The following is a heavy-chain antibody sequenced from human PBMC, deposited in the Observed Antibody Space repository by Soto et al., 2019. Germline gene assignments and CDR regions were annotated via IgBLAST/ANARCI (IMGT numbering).Heavy chain of an antibody. J-gene: IGHJ6*02. V-gene: IGHV5-51*01. CDR1: VYSFNSYW. D-gene: IGHD2-2*01. CDR3: ASSPRGYCSSTSCRELGNYYGMDV. Sequence: PGESLKISCKGSVYSFNSYWIGWVRQMPGRGLECMGIIYPGDSDTRYSPSFQGHVTISADKSISTAYLQWSSLKASDTAMYYCASSPRGYCSSTSCRELGNYYGMDVWGQGTTVTVSS. CDR2: IYPGDSDT.